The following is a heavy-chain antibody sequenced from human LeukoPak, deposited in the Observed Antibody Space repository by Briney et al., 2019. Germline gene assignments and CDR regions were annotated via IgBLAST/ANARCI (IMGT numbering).Heavy chain of an antibody. Sequence: GGSLRLSCAASGFTFDDYGMSWVRQAPGKGLEWVSGINWNGGSTGCADSVKGRFTISRDNAKNSLYLQMNSLRAEDTALYHCARAPPTTTDYGDYLTRWDYFDYWGQGTLVTVSS. CDR3: ARAPPTTTDYGDYLTRWDYFDY. D-gene: IGHD4-17*01. CDR2: INWNGGST. V-gene: IGHV3-20*01. CDR1: GFTFDDYG. J-gene: IGHJ4*02.